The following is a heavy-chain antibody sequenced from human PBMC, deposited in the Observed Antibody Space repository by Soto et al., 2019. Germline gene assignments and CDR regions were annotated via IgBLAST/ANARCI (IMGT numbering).Heavy chain of an antibody. D-gene: IGHD3-10*01. CDR2: IYYTGST. J-gene: IGHJ3*02. V-gene: IGHV4-31*03. CDR1: GGSINSGGYY. CDR3: AKVAMVRGFPGGAFHI. Sequence: SETLSLTCTVSGGSINSGGYYWSWIRQHPGKGLEWIAYIYYTGSTYYNPSLKSRVTISADTSKNQFSLRLSSVTAADTAVYYCAKVAMVRGFPGGAFHIWGQGTMVTVSS.